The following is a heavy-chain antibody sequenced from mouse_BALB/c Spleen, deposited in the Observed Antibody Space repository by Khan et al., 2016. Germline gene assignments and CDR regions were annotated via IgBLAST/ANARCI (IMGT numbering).Heavy chain of an antibody. J-gene: IGHJ2*01. CDR2: ISYSGST. CDR3: ARYDGYYYFDY. V-gene: IGHV3-8*02. CDR1: GDSITSGY. Sequence: EVKLEVSGPSLVKPSQTLSLTCSVSGDSITSGYWNWIRKFPGNKLEYMGYISYSGSTYYNPSLKSRISITRDTSKNQYYLQLNSVTTEDTATSYCARYDGYYYFDYWGQGTTLTVSS. D-gene: IGHD2-3*01.